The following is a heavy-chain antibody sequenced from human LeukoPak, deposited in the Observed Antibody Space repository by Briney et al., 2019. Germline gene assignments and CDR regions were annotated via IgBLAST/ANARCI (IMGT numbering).Heavy chain of an antibody. CDR3: ARNLATVTASRQYYYYGMDV. Sequence: GESLKISCKASGFSFTFTKNWIGWVRQVPGKGLEWMGIIYPVDSDIRYNPSFQGQVTISVDKSISTTYLQWSSLKASDTAIYYCARNLATVTASRQYYYYGMDVWGQGTTVNGSS. V-gene: IGHV5-51*01. D-gene: IGHD4-17*01. CDR1: GFSFTFTKNW. J-gene: IGHJ6*02. CDR2: IYPVDSDI.